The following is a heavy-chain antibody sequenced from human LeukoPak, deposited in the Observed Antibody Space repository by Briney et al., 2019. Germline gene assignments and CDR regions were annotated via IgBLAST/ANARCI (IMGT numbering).Heavy chain of an antibody. D-gene: IGHD3-3*02. V-gene: IGHV4-4*07. J-gene: IGHJ6*03. CDR3: ASGRTIFYYYMDV. Sequence: SETLSLTCTVSGGSISSYYGSWIRQPAGKGLEWIGRIYTSGSTNYNPSLKSRVTMSVDTSINTVYMELSRLRSDDTAVYYCASGRTIFYYYMDVWGKGTTVTISS. CDR1: GGSISSYY. CDR2: IYTSGST.